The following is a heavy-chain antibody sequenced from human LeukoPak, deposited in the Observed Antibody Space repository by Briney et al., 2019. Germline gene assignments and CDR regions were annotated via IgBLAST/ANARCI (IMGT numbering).Heavy chain of an antibody. CDR1: GDSMSSGTYA. J-gene: IGHJ5*02. D-gene: IGHD3-16*02. CDR2: IYYSGNT. Sequence: SQTLSLTCNVSGDSMSSGTYAWSWVRQPPGKGLEWLAYIYYSGNTFYNPSLKTRLTVSIDTSKNHFSLKLSSVTAADTAVYYCARTGYRRWFDPWGQGTLVTVSS. V-gene: IGHV4-30-4*07. CDR3: ARTGYRRWFDP.